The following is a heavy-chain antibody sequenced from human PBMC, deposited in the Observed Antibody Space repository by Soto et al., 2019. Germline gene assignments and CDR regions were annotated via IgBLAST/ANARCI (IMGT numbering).Heavy chain of an antibody. Sequence: QVQLVQSGAEVKKPGSSVKVSCKASGGSLRRYAISWVRQAPGRGLEWMGGIIPRFGITSYPQTGSFQGRVTMIAEGHMTTASMEVSSLRFEDTAVYFCAVVDMSDNDAENYFFGMDVWGQGTTVIVSS. CDR3: AVVDMSDNDAENYFFGMDV. J-gene: IGHJ6*02. CDR1: GGSLRRYA. D-gene: IGHD3-22*01. CDR2: IIPRFGIT. V-gene: IGHV1-69*01.